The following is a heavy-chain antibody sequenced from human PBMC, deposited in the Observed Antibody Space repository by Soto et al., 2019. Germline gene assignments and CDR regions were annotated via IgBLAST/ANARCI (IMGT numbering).Heavy chain of an antibody. CDR1: GYTFTSYG. V-gene: IGHV1-18*01. Sequence: VASVKVSCKASGYTFTSYGISWVRQAPGQGLEWMGWISAYNGNTNYAQKLQGRVTMTTDTSTSTAYMELRSLRSDDTAVYYCARGRLVTIFGVVIIPFNDYWGQGTLVTVSS. D-gene: IGHD3-3*01. J-gene: IGHJ4*02. CDR3: ARGRLVTIFGVVIIPFNDY. CDR2: ISAYNGNT.